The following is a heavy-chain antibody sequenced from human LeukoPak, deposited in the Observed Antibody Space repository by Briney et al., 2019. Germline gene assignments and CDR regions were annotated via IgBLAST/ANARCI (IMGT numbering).Heavy chain of an antibody. CDR3: ARDREQQLVRGYFDY. Sequence: GGSLRLSCAASGFTFSSYSMNWVRQAPGKGLEWVSSVSSSSSYIYYADSVKGRFTISRDNAKNSLYLQMNSLRAEDTAVYYCARDREQQLVRGYFDYWGQGTLVTVSS. J-gene: IGHJ4*02. CDR1: GFTFSSYS. D-gene: IGHD6-13*01. CDR2: VSSSSSYI. V-gene: IGHV3-21*01.